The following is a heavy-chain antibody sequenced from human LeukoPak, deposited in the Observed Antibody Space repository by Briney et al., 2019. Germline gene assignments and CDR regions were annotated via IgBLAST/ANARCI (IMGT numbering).Heavy chain of an antibody. CDR1: GGSISSGSYY. J-gene: IGHJ4*02. V-gene: IGHV4-61*09. CDR2: IYTSGST. Sequence: SSETLSLTCTVSGGSISSGSYYWSWIRQPAGKGLEWIGHIYTSGSTNYNPSLKSRVTISVDTSKNQFSLKLSSVTAADTAVYYCARGPYYYDSSGNFDYWGQGTLVTVSS. D-gene: IGHD3-22*01. CDR3: ARGPYYYDSSGNFDY.